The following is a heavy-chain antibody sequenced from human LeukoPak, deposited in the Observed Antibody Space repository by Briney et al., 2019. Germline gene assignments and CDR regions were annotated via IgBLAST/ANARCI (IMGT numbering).Heavy chain of an antibody. V-gene: IGHV4-59*01. Sequence: KTAETLSLTRTVSGGSISGYYWSWIRQPPGKGLEWIGYIYYSGSTNYNPSLKSRVTVSVDTSKNQFSLKLSSVTAADTALYYCARDRGAEAGFDYWGQGTLPTVSS. CDR2: IYYSGST. D-gene: IGHD6-19*01. CDR1: GGSISGYY. CDR3: ARDRGAEAGFDY. J-gene: IGHJ4*02.